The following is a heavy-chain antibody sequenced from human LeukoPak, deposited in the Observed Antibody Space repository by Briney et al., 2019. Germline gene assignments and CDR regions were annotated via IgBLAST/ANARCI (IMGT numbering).Heavy chain of an antibody. CDR3: ARVSDFWSGYYFPSDY. CDR1: GFTFSSYA. D-gene: IGHD3-3*01. CDR2: ISSNGGST. V-gene: IGHV3-64*01. J-gene: IGHJ4*02. Sequence: PGGSLRLSCAASGFTFSSYAVHWVRQAPGKGLEYVSAISSNGGSTYYANSVKGRFTISRDNSKNTLYLQMGSLRAEDMAVYYCARVSDFWSGYYFPSDYWGQGTLVTVSS.